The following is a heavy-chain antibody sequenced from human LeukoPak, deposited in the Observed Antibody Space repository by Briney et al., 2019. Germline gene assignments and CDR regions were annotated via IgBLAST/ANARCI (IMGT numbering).Heavy chain of an antibody. CDR3: ARLTRRSGNYFEN. CDR1: GGSFSGYY. CDR2: INHSGST. J-gene: IGHJ4*02. Sequence: TSETLSLTCAVYGGSFSGYYWSWIRQPPGKGLEWIGEINHSGSTNYNPSLKSRVTISVDTSKSQFSLKLSSVTAADTAVYYCARLTRRSGNYFENWGQGTLVTVSS. V-gene: IGHV4-34*01. D-gene: IGHD1-1*01.